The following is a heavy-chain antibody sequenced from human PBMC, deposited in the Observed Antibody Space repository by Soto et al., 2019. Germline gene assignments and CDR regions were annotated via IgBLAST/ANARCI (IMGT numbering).Heavy chain of an antibody. CDR2: IYYAGTT. Sequence: QVQLQESGPALVKPSETLSLSCTVSDGSLSPNYWSWIRQPPGKGLEWIGYIYYAGTTTYNPSLQSRVSISLDTSKNEVSLNLTSVTAADTAVYFCARLGASYQAMDSWGQGTLVTVSS. CDR1: DGSLSPNY. CDR3: ARLGASYQAMDS. V-gene: IGHV4-59*08. J-gene: IGHJ1*01. D-gene: IGHD2-2*01.